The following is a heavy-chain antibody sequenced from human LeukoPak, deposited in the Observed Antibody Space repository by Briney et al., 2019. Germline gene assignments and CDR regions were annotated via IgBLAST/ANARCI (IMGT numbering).Heavy chain of an antibody. V-gene: IGHV3-30*18. CDR2: ISYDGSSK. J-gene: IGHJ4*02. D-gene: IGHD5-24*01. Sequence: GGSLRLSCAPFGFTFSSYGMHWVRHPPGKGLEWVAVISYDGSSKYYADYVKGRLTISRDNSNSTLYHQMNSMRAEDTAVYYWGKGGGGRWLHYFDYWGQGTLVTVSS. CDR3: GKGGGGRWLHYFDY. CDR1: GFTFSSYG.